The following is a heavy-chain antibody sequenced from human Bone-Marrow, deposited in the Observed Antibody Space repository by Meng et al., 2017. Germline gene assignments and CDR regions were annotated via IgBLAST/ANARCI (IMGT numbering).Heavy chain of an antibody. V-gene: IGHV1-2*06. Sequence: ASVKVSCKASGYTFTGYYMHWVRQAPGQGLEWMGRINPNSGGTNYAQKFQGRVTITTDESTSTAYMELSSLRSEDTAVYYCARPLRDYYDSSGSQLGAFDIWGQGTMVTVSS. CDR2: INPNSGGT. CDR3: ARPLRDYYDSSGSQLGAFDI. CDR1: GYTFTGYY. D-gene: IGHD3-22*01. J-gene: IGHJ3*02.